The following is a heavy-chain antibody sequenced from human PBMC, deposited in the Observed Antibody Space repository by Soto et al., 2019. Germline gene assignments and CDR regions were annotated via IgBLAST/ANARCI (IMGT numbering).Heavy chain of an antibody. J-gene: IGHJ4*02. CDR2: IYWDDDK. CDR1: GFSLSTSGVG. V-gene: IGHV2-5*02. Sequence: QITLKESGPTLVKPTQTLTLTCTFSGFSLSTSGVGVGWIRQPPGKALEWLALIYWDDDKRYSPSLKSRLTIXKXXSKNQVVLTMTNMDPVDTATYYCVKGYDILTGADYWGQGTLVTVSS. D-gene: IGHD3-9*01. CDR3: VKGYDILTGADY.